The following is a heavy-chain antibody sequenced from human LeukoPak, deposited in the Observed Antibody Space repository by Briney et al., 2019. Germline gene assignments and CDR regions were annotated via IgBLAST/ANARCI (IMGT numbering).Heavy chain of an antibody. D-gene: IGHD1-26*01. V-gene: IGHV1-8*03. CDR1: GYTFTSYD. CDR2: MNPNSGNT. Sequence: ASVKVSCKASGYTFTSYDINWVRQATGQGLEWMGWMNPNSGNTGYAQKFQGRVTITRNTSISTAYMELSSLRSEDTAVYYCARGLLGVGAVMGDAFDIWGQGTMVTVSS. CDR3: ARGLLGVGAVMGDAFDI. J-gene: IGHJ3*02.